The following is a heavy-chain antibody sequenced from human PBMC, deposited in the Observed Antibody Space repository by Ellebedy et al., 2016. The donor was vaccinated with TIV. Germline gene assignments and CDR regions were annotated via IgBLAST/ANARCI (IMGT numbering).Heavy chain of an antibody. CDR3: ARVDRAPWG. V-gene: IGHV3-30-3*01. D-gene: IGHD2-2*03. Sequence: GESLKISCAASGFTFSSYAMHWVRQAPGKGLEWVAVISYDGSNKYYADSVKGRFTISRDNSKNTLYLQMNSLRAEDTAVYYCARVDRAPWGWGQGTLVTVSS. CDR1: GFTFSSYA. J-gene: IGHJ4*02. CDR2: ISYDGSNK.